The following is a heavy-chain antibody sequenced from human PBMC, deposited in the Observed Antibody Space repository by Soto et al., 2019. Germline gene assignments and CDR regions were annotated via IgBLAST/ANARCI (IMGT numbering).Heavy chain of an antibody. J-gene: IGHJ5*02. D-gene: IGHD4-17*01. V-gene: IGHV1-3*01. Sequence: ASVKVSCKASGYTFTSYAMHWVRQAPGQRLEWMGWINAGNGNTKYSQKFQGRVTITRDTSASTAYMELSSLRSEDTAVYYCARDSNEGEYSEEVDPWGQGNLVTVSS. CDR1: GYTFTSYA. CDR2: INAGNGNT. CDR3: ARDSNEGEYSEEVDP.